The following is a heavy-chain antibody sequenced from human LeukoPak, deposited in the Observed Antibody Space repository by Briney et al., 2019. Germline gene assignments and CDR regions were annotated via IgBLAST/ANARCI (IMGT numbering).Heavy chain of an antibody. D-gene: IGHD6-13*01. Sequence: SETLSLTCTVSGGSISSSSYYWGWIRQPPGKGLERIGSIYYSGSTYYNPSLKSRVTISVDTSKNQFSLKLSSVTAADTAVYYCARRGERQQLPPDYWGQGTLVTVSS. CDR2: IYYSGST. CDR1: GGSISSSSYY. V-gene: IGHV4-39*01. CDR3: ARRGERQQLPPDY. J-gene: IGHJ4*02.